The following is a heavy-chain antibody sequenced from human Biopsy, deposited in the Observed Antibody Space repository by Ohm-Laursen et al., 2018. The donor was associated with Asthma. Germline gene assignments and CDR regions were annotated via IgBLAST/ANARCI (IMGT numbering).Heavy chain of an antibody. V-gene: IGHV4-39*01. D-gene: IGHD5-12*01. CDR1: GGSMSSSSYY. J-gene: IGHJ4*02. Sequence: GTLSLTCTVSGGSMSSSSYYWGWIRQAPGKGPEWIGTTHYSGSTFYKPSLRSGLTMSLDTSTNQFSLRLRSVTATDTAVYYCASPVNRAFGGYEWAAVFDYWGQGILVTVSS. CDR2: THYSGST. CDR3: ASPVNRAFGGYEWAAVFDY.